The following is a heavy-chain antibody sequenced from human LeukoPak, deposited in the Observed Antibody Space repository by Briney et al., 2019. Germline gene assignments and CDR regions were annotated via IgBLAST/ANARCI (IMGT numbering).Heavy chain of an antibody. CDR1: GYTFTSYY. CDR2: INPSGGST. CDR3: ARGSYPCIAAPGNFDY. Sequence: ASVKVSCKASGYTFTSYYMHWVRQAPGQGLEWMGIINPSGGSTSYAQKFQGRVTMTRDTSTSTVYMELSSLRSEDTAVYYCARGSYPCIAAPGNFDYWGQGTPVTVSS. V-gene: IGHV1-46*03. J-gene: IGHJ4*02. D-gene: IGHD6-13*01.